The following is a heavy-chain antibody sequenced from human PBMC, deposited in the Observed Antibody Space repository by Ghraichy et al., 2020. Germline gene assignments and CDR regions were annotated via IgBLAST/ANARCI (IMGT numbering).Heavy chain of an antibody. CDR3: ARLPYDFWSGSYLDY. J-gene: IGHJ4*02. Sequence: GSLRLSCGASGLTFSSYWMSWVRQAPGKGLEWVANIKQDGSEKYYVDSVKGRFTISRDNAKNSLYLQMNSLRAEDTAVYYCARLPYDFWSGSYLDYWGQGTLVTVSS. CDR1: GLTFSSYW. D-gene: IGHD3-3*01. V-gene: IGHV3-7*03. CDR2: IKQDGSEK.